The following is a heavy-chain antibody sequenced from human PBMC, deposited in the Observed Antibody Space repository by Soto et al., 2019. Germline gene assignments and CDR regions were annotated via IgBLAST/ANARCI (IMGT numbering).Heavy chain of an antibody. Sequence: QVQVVESGGGVVQAGRSLRLSCAASGFSLSSHGMHWVRQSPGKGLEWVAVIWYDGSKEYYADSVKGRFTISRDNSKNILYLQMNSMRAEDTAVYYCAREATSRPYYYYTMDVWGQGTTVTVSS. D-gene: IGHD1-26*01. J-gene: IGHJ6*02. V-gene: IGHV3-33*01. CDR2: IWYDGSKE. CDR3: AREATSRPYYYYTMDV. CDR1: GFSLSSHG.